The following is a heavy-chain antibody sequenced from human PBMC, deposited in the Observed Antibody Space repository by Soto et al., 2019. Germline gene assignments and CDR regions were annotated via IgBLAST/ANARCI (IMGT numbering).Heavy chain of an antibody. CDR2: IDWGDDK. D-gene: IGHD3-22*01. V-gene: IGHV2-70*11. CDR1: GFSLSTRRRC. CDR3: ARLYYDSRGHDY. J-gene: IGHJ4*02. Sequence: FAPKLGNPTQSLRLTCTFPGFSLSTRRRCVSWIRQPPGKALEWLARIDWGDDKYYSTSLKTRLTISKDTSKSQVVLTMTDMDPVDTATYYCARLYYDSRGHDYWGQGILVTVSS.